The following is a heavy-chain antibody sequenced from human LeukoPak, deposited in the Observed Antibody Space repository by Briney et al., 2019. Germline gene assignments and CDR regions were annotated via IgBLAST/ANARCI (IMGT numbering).Heavy chain of an antibody. V-gene: IGHV1-69*04. J-gene: IGHJ6*02. CDR2: TIPILGIA. Sequence: ASVKVSCKASGGTFSSYAISWVRQAPGQGLEWMGRTIPILGIANYAQKFQGRVTITADKSTSTAYMELSSLRSEDTAVYYCARDLVPRKEDYYYYYGMDVWGQGTTVTVSS. CDR3: ARDLVPRKEDYYYYYGMDV. D-gene: IGHD6-13*01. CDR1: GGTFSSYA.